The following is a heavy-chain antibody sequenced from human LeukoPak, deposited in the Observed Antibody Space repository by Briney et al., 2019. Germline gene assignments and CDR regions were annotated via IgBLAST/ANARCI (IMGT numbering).Heavy chain of an antibody. J-gene: IGHJ4*02. V-gene: IGHV4-59*01. CDR3: ARGVYIAAAQYGY. CDR2: IYYSGTT. CDR1: GGSIDTYY. D-gene: IGHD6-13*01. Sequence: PSETLSLTCTVSGGSIDTYYWTWIRQPPGKGLEWIGYIYYSGTTNYNPSLKSRVTISVDTSKNQFSLKLSSVTAADTAVYYCARGVYIAAAQYGYWGQGTLVTVSS.